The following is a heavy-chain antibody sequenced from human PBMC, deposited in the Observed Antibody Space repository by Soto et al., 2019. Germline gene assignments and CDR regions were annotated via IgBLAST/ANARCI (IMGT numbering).Heavy chain of an antibody. CDR3: AKEFRRILDY. V-gene: IGHV3-30*18. J-gene: IGHJ4*02. D-gene: IGHD2-21*01. CDR2: ISYDGSNK. Sequence: QVQLVESGGGVVQPGRSLRLSCAASGFTFSSYGMHWVRQAPGKGLEWVAVISYDGSNKYYADSVKGRFTISRDNSKNTLYLQMNSLRAEDTAVSYCAKEFRRILDYWGQGTLVTVSS. CDR1: GFTFSSYG.